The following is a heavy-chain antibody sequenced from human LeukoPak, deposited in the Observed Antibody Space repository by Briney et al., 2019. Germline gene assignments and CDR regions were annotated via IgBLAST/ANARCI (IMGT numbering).Heavy chain of an antibody. D-gene: IGHD5-24*01. CDR2: IIPIFGTA. J-gene: IGHJ4*02. Sequence: SVKVSCKASGGTFSSYAISWVRQAPGQGLEWMGGIIPIFGTANYAQKFQGRVTITADESTSTAYMELSSPRSEDTAVYYCAHGMATITDFDSWGQGTLVTVSS. CDR1: GGTFSSYA. CDR3: AHGMATITDFDS. V-gene: IGHV1-69*01.